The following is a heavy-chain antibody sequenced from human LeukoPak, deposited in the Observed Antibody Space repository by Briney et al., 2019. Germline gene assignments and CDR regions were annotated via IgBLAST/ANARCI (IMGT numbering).Heavy chain of an antibody. Sequence: GGSLRLSCAASGCTFVDYGMSWVRQAPGKGLEWVSGINWNGGSTGYADSVKGRFTISRDNAKNSLYLQMNSLRAEDTALYYCARDQFGVIIVTSQYYFDYWGQGTLVTVSS. CDR3: ARDQFGVIIVTSQYYFDY. CDR1: GCTFVDYG. J-gene: IGHJ4*02. CDR2: INWNGGST. D-gene: IGHD3-3*01. V-gene: IGHV3-20*04.